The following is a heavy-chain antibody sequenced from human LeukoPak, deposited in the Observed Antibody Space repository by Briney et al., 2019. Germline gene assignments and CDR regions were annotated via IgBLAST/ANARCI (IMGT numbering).Heavy chain of an antibody. J-gene: IGHJ4*02. V-gene: IGHV1-18*01. D-gene: IGHD5-12*01. Sequence: GASVKVSCKASGYTFTNYGITWVRQAAGQGLEWMGWINGHQGNTKYAQNFQGRVTMTIDTSTSTAYMDLRSLRSDDTAVYFCARSDLATITAGPFEYWGQGTLVAVSS. CDR3: ARSDLATITAGPFEY. CDR1: GYTFTNYG. CDR2: INGHQGNT.